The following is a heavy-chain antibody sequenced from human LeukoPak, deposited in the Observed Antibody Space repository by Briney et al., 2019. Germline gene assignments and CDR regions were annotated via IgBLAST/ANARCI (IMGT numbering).Heavy chain of an antibody. CDR3: ARGRSSSWYLYFDY. CDR1: GFTFSSYW. CDR2: IKQDGSEK. V-gene: IGHV3-7*01. D-gene: IGHD6-13*01. J-gene: IGHJ4*02. Sequence: PGGSLRLSCAASGFTFSSYWMNWVRQAPGKGLEWVANIKQDGSEKTYVDSMKGRFIISRDNAKNSLYLQMNSLRAEDTAVYYCARGRSSSWYLYFDYWGQGTLVTVSS.